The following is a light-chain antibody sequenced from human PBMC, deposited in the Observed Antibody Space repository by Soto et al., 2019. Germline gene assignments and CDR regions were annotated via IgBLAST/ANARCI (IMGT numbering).Light chain of an antibody. Sequence: DIQMTQSPSSLSASLGDRVTITCRASQSISSYLNWYQQKPGKAPKLLIYGASSLESGVPSRFSGSGSGTEFTLTIGGLQPDDFATYYCQHYNAFPWPFGQGTKVAI. V-gene: IGKV1-5*01. J-gene: IGKJ1*01. CDR2: GAS. CDR3: QHYNAFPWP. CDR1: QSISSY.